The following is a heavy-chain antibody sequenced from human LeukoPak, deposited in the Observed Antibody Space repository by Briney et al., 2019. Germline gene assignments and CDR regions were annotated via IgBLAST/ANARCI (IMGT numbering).Heavy chain of an antibody. D-gene: IGHD1-1*01. CDR2: IRSKAYGETA. CDR3: TRDRGAYNLYDY. J-gene: IGHJ4*02. V-gene: IGHV3-49*03. Sequence: GGSLILSCTAPGFTFGDYAMSWIRQAPGKGLEWVGFIRSKAYGETADYAASVKGRFTISRDDSKAIAYLQMNSLKTEDTAVYHCTRDRGAYNLYDYWGQGTLVTVSS. CDR1: GFTFGDYA.